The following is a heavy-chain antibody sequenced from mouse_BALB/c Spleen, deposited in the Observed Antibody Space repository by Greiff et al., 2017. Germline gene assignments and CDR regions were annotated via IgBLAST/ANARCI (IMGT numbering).Heavy chain of an antibody. CDR1: GFSLTSYD. J-gene: IGHJ3*01. CDR2: IWTGGGT. Sequence: VKVVESGPGLVAPSQSLSITCTVSGFSLTSYDISWIRQPPGKGLEWLGVIWTGGGTNYNSAFMSRLSISKDNSKSQVFLKMNSLQTDDTAIYYCVRDRGYEAYWGQGTLVTVSA. D-gene: IGHD2-10*02. CDR3: VRDRGYEAY. V-gene: IGHV2-9-2*01.